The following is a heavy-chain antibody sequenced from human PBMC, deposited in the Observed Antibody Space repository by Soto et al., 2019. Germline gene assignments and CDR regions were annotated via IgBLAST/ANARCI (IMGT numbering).Heavy chain of an antibody. J-gene: IGHJ4*02. V-gene: IGHV1-2*02. CDR2: INPNSGGT. D-gene: IGHD2-2*01. CDR1: GYTFTGYY. Sequence: ASVKVSCKASGYTFTGYYMHWVRQAPGQGLEWMGWINPNSGGTNYAQKFQGRVTMTRDTSISTAYMELSRLRSDDTAVYYCARGYCSSTSCYPPDYWGQGTLVTVSS. CDR3: ARGYCSSTSCYPPDY.